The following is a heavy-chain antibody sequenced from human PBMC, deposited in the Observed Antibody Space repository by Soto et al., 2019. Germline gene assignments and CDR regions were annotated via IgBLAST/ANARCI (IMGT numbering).Heavy chain of an antibody. V-gene: IGHV4-34*01. CDR2: INHSGST. CDR1: GGSFSGYY. Sequence: SETLSLTCAVYGGSFSGYYWSWIRQPPGKGLEWIGEINHSGSTNYNPSLKSRVTISVDTSKNTLYLQMNSLRAEDTAVYYCAKDQCSGGSCYGYWGQGTLVTVSS. D-gene: IGHD2-15*01. J-gene: IGHJ4*02. CDR3: AKDQCSGGSCYGY.